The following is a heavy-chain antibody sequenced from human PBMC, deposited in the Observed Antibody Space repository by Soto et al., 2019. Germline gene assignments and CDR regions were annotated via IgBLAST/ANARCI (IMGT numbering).Heavy chain of an antibody. Sequence: QVQLLQSGAELREPRSSVRVSCTPSGGTFVSSAFAWVRQAPGGKIEWMGGIIPILGSTKYAEKFLGRLTIRADDSSRTAYLELSSLTFDDTAVYFCAKKNPHGDSNKAWLDPWGQGTLVTVST. CDR3: AKKNPHGDSNKAWLDP. D-gene: IGHD2-8*01. CDR1: GGTFVSSA. V-gene: IGHV1-69*01. CDR2: IIPILGST. J-gene: IGHJ5*02.